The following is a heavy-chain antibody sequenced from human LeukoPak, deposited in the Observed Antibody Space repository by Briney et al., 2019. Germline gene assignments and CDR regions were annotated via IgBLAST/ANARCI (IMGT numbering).Heavy chain of an antibody. CDR1: GFTFSEYY. D-gene: IGHD4-17*01. CDR3: AREDGDAFDY. V-gene: IGHV3-30-3*01. J-gene: IGHJ4*02. CDR2: ISYDGSNK. Sequence: GGSLRLSCVASGFTFSEYYMDWVRQAPGKGLEWVAVISYDGSNKYYADSVKGRFTISRDNSKNTLYLQMNSLRAEDTAVYYCAREDGDAFDYWGQGTLVTVSS.